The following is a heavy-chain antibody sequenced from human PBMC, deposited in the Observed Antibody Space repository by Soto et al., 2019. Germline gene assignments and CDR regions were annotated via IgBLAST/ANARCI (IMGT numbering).Heavy chain of an antibody. J-gene: IGHJ6*02. V-gene: IGHV3-23*01. Sequence: GGSLRLSCAASGFTFSSYAMSWVRQAPGKGLEWVSAISGSVVSTYYADSVKGRFTISRDNSKKTLYLQMNSLRAEDTAVYYCAKGSSSGWAYYYYGMDVWGHGTTVTVSS. CDR3: AKGSSSGWAYYYYGMDV. D-gene: IGHD3-22*01. CDR2: ISGSVVST. CDR1: GFTFSSYA.